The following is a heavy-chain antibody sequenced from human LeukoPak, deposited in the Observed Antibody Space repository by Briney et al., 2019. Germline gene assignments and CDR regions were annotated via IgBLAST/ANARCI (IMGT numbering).Heavy chain of an antibody. V-gene: IGHV1-46*01. D-gene: IGHD4-23*01. CDR1: GYTFTSYY. J-gene: IGHJ4*02. CDR2: INPSGGST. Sequence: ASVKVSCKASGYTFTSYYMHWVRRAPGQGLEWMGIINPSGGSTSYAQKFQGRVTMTRDTSTSTVYMELSSLRSEDTAVYYRARENGGNSFDYWGQGTLVTVSS. CDR3: ARENGGNSFDY.